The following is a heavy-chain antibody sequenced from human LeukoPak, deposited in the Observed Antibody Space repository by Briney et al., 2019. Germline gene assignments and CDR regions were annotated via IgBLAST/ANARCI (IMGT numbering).Heavy chain of an antibody. CDR2: INHSGST. Sequence: SETLSLTCGVSGGSFSDYYWTWIRQSPEKGLEWIGEINHSGSTHYNPSLKSRITISVDTSKNQFSLKLSSVTAADAAVYYCARDSALAQAVMFDYWGQGTLVTVSS. J-gene: IGHJ4*02. CDR3: ARDSALAQAVMFDY. CDR1: GGSFSDYY. V-gene: IGHV4-34*01. D-gene: IGHD6-19*01.